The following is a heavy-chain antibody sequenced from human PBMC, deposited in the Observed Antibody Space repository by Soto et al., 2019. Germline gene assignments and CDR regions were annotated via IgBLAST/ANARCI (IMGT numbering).Heavy chain of an antibody. D-gene: IGHD2-2*01. J-gene: IGHJ5*02. V-gene: IGHV5-51*01. CDR1: GYSFTSDW. CDR3: ARKKSSSSSEFVNWFDP. Sequence: GESLKISCKGSGYSFTSDWIGWVRQMPGKGLEWMGIIFPGDSDTRYSPSFQGQVTFSVDKSINTAYLQWSSLKASDTAMYYCARKKSSSSSEFVNWFDPWGQGTLVTVSS. CDR2: IFPGDSDT.